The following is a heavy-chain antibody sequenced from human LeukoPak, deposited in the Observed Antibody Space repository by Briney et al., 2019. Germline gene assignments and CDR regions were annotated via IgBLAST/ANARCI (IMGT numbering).Heavy chain of an antibody. CDR2: ISGDGVSP. Sequence: GGSLRLSCAASGFTFNNYALTWVRQTPGKGLECVSAISGDGVSPYYADSVEGRFTISKDNARNTLYLQMNTLRVEDTAVYYCARAQDGYNSLYFDYWGQGALVTVSS. CDR3: ARAQDGYNSLYFDY. CDR1: GFTFNNYA. J-gene: IGHJ4*02. D-gene: IGHD5-24*01. V-gene: IGHV3-23*01.